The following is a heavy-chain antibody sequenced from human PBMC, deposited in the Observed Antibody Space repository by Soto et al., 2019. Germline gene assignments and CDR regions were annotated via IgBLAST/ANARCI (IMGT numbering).Heavy chain of an antibody. D-gene: IGHD5-18*01. J-gene: IGHJ4*02. CDR2: IYHTGST. Sequence: QVHLQESGPGLVRPSETLSLTCAVSGDSVGSGSYYWTWIRQPPGKGLEFVGHIYHTGSTTYNPSLMNRLALSVDTSKNHFSLRRRSVTAADTAMYYCARAGAFGDTRRVVFHWGQAVLVTVSS. CDR1: GDSVGSGSYY. CDR3: ARAGAFGDTRRVVFH. V-gene: IGHV4-61*03.